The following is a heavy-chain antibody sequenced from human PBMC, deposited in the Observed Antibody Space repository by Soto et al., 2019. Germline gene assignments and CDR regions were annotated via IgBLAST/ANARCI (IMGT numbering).Heavy chain of an antibody. V-gene: IGHV1-18*01. CDR1: GYTFTSYG. CDR3: ARVKGGYDLGYFDY. J-gene: IGHJ4*02. Sequence: ASVKVSCKASGYTFTSYGISWVRQAPGQGLEWMGWISAYSGNTNYAQKLQGRVTMTTDTSTSTAYMELRSLRSDDTAVYYCARVKGGYDLGYFDYWGQGTLVTVSS. CDR2: ISAYSGNT. D-gene: IGHD5-12*01.